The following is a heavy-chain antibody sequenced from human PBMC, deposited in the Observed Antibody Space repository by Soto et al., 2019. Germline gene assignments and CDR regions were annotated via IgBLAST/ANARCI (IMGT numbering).Heavy chain of an antibody. CDR3: ARAVGYCSSTSCSYPAGSSSVYYYYGMDV. CDR1: GFTFNNYD. J-gene: IGHJ6*02. D-gene: IGHD2-2*01. V-gene: IGHV3-48*03. CDR2: ISSSGSAI. Sequence: PGGSLRLSCAASGFTFNNYDMNWVRQAPGKGLEWVSYISSSGSAIYYADSVKGRFTISRDNAKNSLYLQMNSLRAEDTAFYYCARAVGYCSSTSCSYPAGSSSVYYYYGMDVWGQGTTVTVSS.